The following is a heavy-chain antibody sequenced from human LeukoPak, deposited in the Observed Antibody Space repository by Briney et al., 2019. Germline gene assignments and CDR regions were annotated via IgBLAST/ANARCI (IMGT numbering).Heavy chain of an antibody. V-gene: IGHV3-21*01. Sequence: GGSPRLSCAASGFTFSSYSMNWVRQAPGKGLEWVSSISSSSSYIYYADSVKGRFTISRDNAKNSLYLQMNSLRAEDTAVYYCAREVYCSGGSCHDYWGQGTLVTVSS. D-gene: IGHD2-15*01. CDR3: AREVYCSGGSCHDY. CDR2: ISSSSSYI. CDR1: GFTFSSYS. J-gene: IGHJ4*02.